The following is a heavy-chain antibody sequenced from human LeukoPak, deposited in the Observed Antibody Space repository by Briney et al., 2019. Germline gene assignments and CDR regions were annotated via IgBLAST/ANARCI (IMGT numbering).Heavy chain of an antibody. J-gene: IGHJ4*02. V-gene: IGHV4-38-2*02. D-gene: IGHD7-27*01. Sequence: SETLSLTCVVSGYSISSGYHWGWIRLPPGEGLEWIGTVYRSGSTYYNPSLKRRVTISVDTSKNQISLKVRSVTAADTAVYYCARENWVFDSWGPGILVTVSS. CDR1: GYSISSGYH. CDR2: VYRSGST. CDR3: ARENWVFDS.